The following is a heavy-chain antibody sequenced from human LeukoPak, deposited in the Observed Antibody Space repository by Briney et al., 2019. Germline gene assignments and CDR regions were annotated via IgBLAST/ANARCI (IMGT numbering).Heavy chain of an antibody. J-gene: IGHJ4*02. Sequence: QPGGSLRLSCVASGFTFSDYAMNWARQAPGKGLEWVSTFKTNSGQVYYAESVRGRFTISRVNSKNTVYLEMSSLRAEDTALYFCARSVPDYTRFDYWGQGALVTVSS. D-gene: IGHD4-4*01. CDR1: GFTFSDYA. CDR3: ARSVPDYTRFDY. V-gene: IGHV3-23*01. CDR2: FKTNSGQV.